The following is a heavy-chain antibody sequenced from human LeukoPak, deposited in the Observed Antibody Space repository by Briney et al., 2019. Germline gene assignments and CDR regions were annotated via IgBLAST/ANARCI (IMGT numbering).Heavy chain of an antibody. CDR2: ISDTGNT. J-gene: IGHJ4*02. Sequence: GGSLRLSCAASGFTLSSYAMSWVRQAPGKGLEWVSAISDTGNTYHADSVKGRFTISRDNSKNTLYLQMNSLRAEDTAVYYCARTVRSWGQGTLVTVSS. CDR1: GFTLSSYA. V-gene: IGHV3-23*01. CDR3: ARTVRS. D-gene: IGHD3-10*01.